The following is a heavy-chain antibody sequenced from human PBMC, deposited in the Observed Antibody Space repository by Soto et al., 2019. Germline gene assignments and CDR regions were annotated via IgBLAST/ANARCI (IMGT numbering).Heavy chain of an antibody. J-gene: IGHJ6*02. Sequence: QVQLVESGGGVVQPGRSLRLSCAASGFTFSSYGMHWVRQAPGKGLEWVAFISYDGSNKYYADSVKGRFTISRDNSKNTLYLTMNSLRAEDTAVYYCAKSTAMVSDYYSYGMDVWGQGTTVTVS. CDR2: ISYDGSNK. CDR1: GFTFSSYG. V-gene: IGHV3-30*18. D-gene: IGHD5-18*01. CDR3: AKSTAMVSDYYSYGMDV.